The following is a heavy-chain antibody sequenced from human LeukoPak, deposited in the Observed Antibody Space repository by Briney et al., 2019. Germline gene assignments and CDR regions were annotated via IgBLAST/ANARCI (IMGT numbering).Heavy chain of an antibody. J-gene: IGHJ4*02. CDR3: ATMGTTFWGGSYPFNY. Sequence: PGGSLRLSCAASGFTFSSYSMSWIRQAPGKGLEWLSSISSGGTTIYYADSVKGRFTISRDNAKNSLYLQMSSLRAEDTAVYYCATMGTTFWGGSYPFNYWGQGTLVTVSS. CDR1: GFTFSSYS. V-gene: IGHV3-48*04. D-gene: IGHD3-3*01. CDR2: ISSGGTTI.